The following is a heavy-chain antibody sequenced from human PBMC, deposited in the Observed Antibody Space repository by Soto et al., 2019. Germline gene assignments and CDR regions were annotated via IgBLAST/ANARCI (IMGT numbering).Heavy chain of an antibody. Sequence: QVQLQESDPGLVKPSQTLSLTCTVSGGSISSGGYYWSWIRQHPGKGLEWIGYIYYSGSTYYNPSLKSRVTISVDTSKNQFSLKLSSVTAADTAVYYCARDHYDSSGYYWGGWFDPWGQGTLVTVSS. CDR1: GGSISSGGYY. CDR3: ARDHYDSSGYYWGGWFDP. D-gene: IGHD3-22*01. V-gene: IGHV4-31*03. CDR2: IYYSGST. J-gene: IGHJ5*02.